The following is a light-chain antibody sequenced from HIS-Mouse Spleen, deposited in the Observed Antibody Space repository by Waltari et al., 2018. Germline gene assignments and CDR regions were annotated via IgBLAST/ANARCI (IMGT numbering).Light chain of an antibody. CDR2: ASS. Sequence: DIQMTQSPSSLSASVGDRVTITCRASQSISSYLNWSQQKPGKAPKLLLYASSSLQSGVPSRFRCSGSGTDFTLTISSLQPEDFATYYCQQSYSTPRTFGQGTKVEIK. J-gene: IGKJ1*01. V-gene: IGKV1-39*01. CDR1: QSISSY. CDR3: QQSYSTPRT.